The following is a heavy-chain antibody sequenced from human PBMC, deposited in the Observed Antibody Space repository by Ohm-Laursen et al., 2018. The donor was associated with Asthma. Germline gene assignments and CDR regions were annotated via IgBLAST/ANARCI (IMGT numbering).Heavy chain of an antibody. Sequence: SLRLSCTAPGFTFRSYAMHWVRQAPGKGLEWVAVGGSYYDGGLKYYADSVNGRFTVSRDDSKNTLYLQMNSLRPDDTAVYYCARGDFSGGDTNAAFDIWGQGTMVAVSS. CDR1: GFTFRSYA. D-gene: IGHD2-21*02. CDR3: ARGDFSGGDTNAAFDI. V-gene: IGHV3-30-3*01. CDR2: GGSYYDGGLK. J-gene: IGHJ3*02.